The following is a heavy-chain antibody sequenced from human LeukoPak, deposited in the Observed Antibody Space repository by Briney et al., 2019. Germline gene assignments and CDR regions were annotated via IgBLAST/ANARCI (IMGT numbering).Heavy chain of an antibody. Sequence: SETLSLTCTVSGGSISSYYWSWIRQPPGKGLEWIGYIYYSGSTNYNPSLKSRVTISVDTSKNQFSLSLSSVTAADTAVYYCARQFVVSERLDPWGQGTLVTVSS. CDR2: IYYSGST. D-gene: IGHD3-22*01. J-gene: IGHJ5*02. V-gene: IGHV4-59*08. CDR1: GGSISSYY. CDR3: ARQFVVSERLDP.